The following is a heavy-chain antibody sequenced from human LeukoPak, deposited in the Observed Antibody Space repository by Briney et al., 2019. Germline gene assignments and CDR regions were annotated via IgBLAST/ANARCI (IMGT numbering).Heavy chain of an antibody. CDR2: INPSGGST. CDR3: ARDRYCSSTSCGGEFDP. V-gene: IGHV1-46*01. J-gene: IGHJ5*02. D-gene: IGHD2-2*01. Sequence: ASVKVSCKASGYTFTGYYMHWVRQAPGQGVEGMGIINPSGGSTSYAQKFQGRVTMTRDTSTSTVYMELSSLRSEDTAVYYCARDRYCSSTSCGGEFDPWGQGTLVTVSS. CDR1: GYTFTGYY.